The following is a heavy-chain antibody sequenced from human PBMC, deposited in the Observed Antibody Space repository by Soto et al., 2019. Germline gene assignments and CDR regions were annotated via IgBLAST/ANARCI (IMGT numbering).Heavy chain of an antibody. CDR2: INPSGGST. V-gene: IGHV1-46*01. CDR3: AKSLRFLEWSKRGGYGMDV. CDR1: GYTFTSYY. D-gene: IGHD3-3*01. Sequence: QVQLVQSGAEVKKPGASVKVSCKASGYTFTSYYMHWVRQAPGQGLEWMGIINPSGGSTSYAQKCQGRVTMTRDTSTSTVYMELSSLRSEDTAVYYCAKSLRFLEWSKRGGYGMDVWGQGTTVTVSS. J-gene: IGHJ6*02.